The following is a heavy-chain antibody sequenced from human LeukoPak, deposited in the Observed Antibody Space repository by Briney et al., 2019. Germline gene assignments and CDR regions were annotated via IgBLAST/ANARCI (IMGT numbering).Heavy chain of an antibody. D-gene: IGHD3-10*01. V-gene: IGHV2-5*02. CDR2: IYWDDDK. CDR3: AQVVWFGDHQEDWFDP. J-gene: IGHJ5*02. CDR1: GFSLSTSGVG. Sequence: SGPTLVKPTQTLTLTRTFSGFSLSTSGVGVGWIRQPPGKALEWLALIYWDDDKRYSPSLKSRLTITKDTSKNQVVLTMTNMDPVDTATYYCAQVVWFGDHQEDWFDPWGQGTLVTVSS.